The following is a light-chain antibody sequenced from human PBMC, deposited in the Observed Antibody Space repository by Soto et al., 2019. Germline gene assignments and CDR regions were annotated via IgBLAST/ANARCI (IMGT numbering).Light chain of an antibody. CDR1: QSISSY. CDR2: AAS. J-gene: IGKJ4*01. CDR3: QQSYDKFPLT. V-gene: IGKV1-39*01. Sequence: IQMTQSPSSLSASVGDRVTIFCRASQSISSYLNWYQQKPGKAPRFLIYAASTLESGVPSRFRGEGSGTDFTLTISNLQPEDSATYYCQQSYDKFPLTFGGGTKVAIK.